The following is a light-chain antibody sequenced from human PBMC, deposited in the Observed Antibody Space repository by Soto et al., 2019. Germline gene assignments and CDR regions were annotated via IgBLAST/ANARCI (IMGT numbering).Light chain of an antibody. V-gene: IGKV4-1*01. CDR2: WAS. Sequence: DIVLTQSPDSLAVSLGERATINCKSSQSVLYSSNNKNYLAWYQQKPGQPPKLLIYWASTRESGVPDRFSGSGFGTDFTLTISSLQAEDVAVYYCLQYSTTRTFGQGTKVEIK. CDR1: QSVLYSSNNKNY. CDR3: LQYSTTRT. J-gene: IGKJ1*01.